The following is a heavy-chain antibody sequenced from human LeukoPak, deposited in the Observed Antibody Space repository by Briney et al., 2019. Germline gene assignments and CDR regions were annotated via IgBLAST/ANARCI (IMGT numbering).Heavy chain of an antibody. D-gene: IGHD2-15*01. Sequence: SVKVSCKASGGTFSSYAISWVPQAPGQGLEWMGRIIPIFGTANYAQKFQGRVTITTDESTSTGYIETSSLRSQYPAVYYCARDSGPDDYWGQGTLVTVSS. V-gene: IGHV1-69*05. CDR3: ARDSGPDDY. CDR1: GGTFSSYA. CDR2: IIPIFGTA. J-gene: IGHJ4*02.